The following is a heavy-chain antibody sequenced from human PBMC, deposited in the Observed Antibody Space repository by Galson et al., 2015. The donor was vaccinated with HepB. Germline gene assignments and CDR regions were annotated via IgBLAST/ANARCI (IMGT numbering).Heavy chain of an antibody. Sequence: SVKVSCKASGGTFSSYAISWVRQAPGQGLEWMGGIIPIFGTANYAQKFQGRVTITADESTSTAYMELSSLRSEDTAVYYCAGSPYRLGGVAVNWGQGTTVTVSS. CDR1: GGTFSSYA. V-gene: IGHV1-69*13. J-gene: IGHJ6*02. CDR2: IIPIFGTA. CDR3: AGSPYRLGGVAVN. D-gene: IGHD3-16*01.